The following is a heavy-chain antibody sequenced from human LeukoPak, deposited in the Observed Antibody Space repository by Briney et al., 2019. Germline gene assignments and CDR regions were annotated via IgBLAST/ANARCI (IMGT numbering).Heavy chain of an antibody. CDR1: GFTFSSYA. V-gene: IGHV3-23*01. CDR2: ISGSGGST. CDR3: ARGYYDFWSGYQIHAFDI. D-gene: IGHD3-3*01. J-gene: IGHJ3*02. Sequence: GGSLRLSCAASGFTFSSYAMSWVRQAPGKGLEWVSAISGSGGSTYYADSVKGRFTISRDNSKNTLYLQMNSLRAEDTAVYYCARGYYDFWSGYQIHAFDIRGQGTMVTVSS.